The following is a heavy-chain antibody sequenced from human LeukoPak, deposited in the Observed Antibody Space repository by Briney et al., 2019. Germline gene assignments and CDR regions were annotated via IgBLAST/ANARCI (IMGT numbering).Heavy chain of an antibody. CDR2: INHSGST. J-gene: IGHJ4*02. D-gene: IGHD1-7*01. CDR3: ASGGPRTLITDY. CDR1: GGSFSGYY. Sequence: SETLSLTCAVSGGSFSGYYWSWIRQPPGKGLEWIGEINHSGSTNYNPSLKSRVTISVDTSKNQFSLKLSSVTAADTAVYYCASGGPRTLITDYWGQGTLVTVSS. V-gene: IGHV4-34*01.